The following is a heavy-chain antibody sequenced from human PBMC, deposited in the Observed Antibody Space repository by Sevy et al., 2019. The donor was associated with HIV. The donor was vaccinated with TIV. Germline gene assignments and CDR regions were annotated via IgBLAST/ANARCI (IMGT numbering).Heavy chain of an antibody. J-gene: IGHJ4*02. CDR2: IRSRADGATT. CDR1: GFTFRSVW. V-gene: IGHV3-15*01. CDR3: ATGDTSVYYWSSFNY. D-gene: IGHD3-3*01. Sequence: ESLKISCAASGFTFRSVWMNWVRQAPGKGLEWVGHIRSRADGATTDFGGPVKGRFSISRDDSRNMFFLQMDGLKTEDTAVYYCATGDTSVYYWSSFNYWGQGTQVTVSS.